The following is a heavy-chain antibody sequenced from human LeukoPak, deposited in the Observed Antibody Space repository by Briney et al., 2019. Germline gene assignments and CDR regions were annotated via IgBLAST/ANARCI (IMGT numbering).Heavy chain of an antibody. CDR3: ARGYYDSSAYYYDY. D-gene: IGHD3-22*01. V-gene: IGHV4-61*01. CDR2: IYYSGST. J-gene: IGHJ4*02. Sequence: SETLSLTCTVSGGSVSSGSYYWSWIRQPPGKGLEWIGYIYYSGSTNYNPSLKSRVTISVDTSKNQFSLKLSSVTAADTAVYYCARGYYDSSAYYYDYWGQGTLVTVSS. CDR1: GGSVSSGSYY.